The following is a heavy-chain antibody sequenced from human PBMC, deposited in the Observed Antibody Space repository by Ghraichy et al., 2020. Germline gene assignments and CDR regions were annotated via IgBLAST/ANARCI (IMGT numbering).Heavy chain of an antibody. D-gene: IGHD2-2*03. Sequence: GESLNISCAASGFTFSSYSMNWVRQAPGKGLEWVSYISSSGDFIDYADSVKGRFTISRDNAQNSLYLQMNSLRDEDTAVYYCAGEDGYCGSTHCYPGYYYYGMDVWGPGTTVTVSS. J-gene: IGHJ6*02. CDR1: GFTFSSYS. V-gene: IGHV3-48*02. CDR2: ISSSGDFI. CDR3: AGEDGYCGSTHCYPGYYYYGMDV.